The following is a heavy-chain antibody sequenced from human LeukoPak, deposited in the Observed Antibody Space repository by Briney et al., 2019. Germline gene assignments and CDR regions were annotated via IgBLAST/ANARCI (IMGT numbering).Heavy chain of an antibody. Sequence: GASVKVSCKASGYTFISYYMHWVRQAPGQGLEWMGIINPDVGSTSDAQKFQGRVPMTRDKSTRTVYMELSSLRSEDTAIYYCARAVRGVIGYDFYMDVWGEGTTVTISS. CDR1: GYTFISYY. D-gene: IGHD3-10*02. J-gene: IGHJ6*03. CDR2: INPDVGST. V-gene: IGHV1-46*01. CDR3: ARAVRGVIGYDFYMDV.